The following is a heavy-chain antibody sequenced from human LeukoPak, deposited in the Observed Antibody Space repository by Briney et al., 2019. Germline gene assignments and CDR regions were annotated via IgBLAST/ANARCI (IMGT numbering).Heavy chain of an antibody. CDR2: IWYDGSNK. J-gene: IGHJ6*02. CDR3: ARDPKKRITMVRGVIRDYYGMDV. Sequence: GGSLRLSCAASGFTFSSYGMHWVRQAPGKGLEWVAVIWYDGSNKYYADSVKGRFTISRDNSKNTLYLQMNSLRAEDTAVYYCARDPKKRITMVRGVIRDYYGMDVWGQGTTVTVSS. D-gene: IGHD3-10*01. CDR1: GFTFSSYG. V-gene: IGHV3-33*01.